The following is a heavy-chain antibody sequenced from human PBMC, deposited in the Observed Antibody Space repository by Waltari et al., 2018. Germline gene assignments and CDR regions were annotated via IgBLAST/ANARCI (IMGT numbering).Heavy chain of an antibody. D-gene: IGHD6-19*01. V-gene: IGHV4-59*01. CDR1: GGSMNSYY. Sequence: QVQLQESGPGLVTPSGTLSLTCSVSGGSMNSYYWGWIRQPPGKGLEWIGDIYYSGSTTYNPSLKSRVTISVDTSKNHFSMELTSVTAADTAVYYCARNTSGWYDNWGQGTLVTVSS. CDR2: IYYSGST. J-gene: IGHJ5*02. CDR3: ARNTSGWYDN.